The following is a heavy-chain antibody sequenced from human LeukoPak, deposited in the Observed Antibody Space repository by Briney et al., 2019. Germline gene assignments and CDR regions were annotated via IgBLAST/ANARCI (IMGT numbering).Heavy chain of an antibody. CDR2: IKTDGTTT. J-gene: IGHJ4*02. V-gene: IGHV3-74*01. D-gene: IGHD6-19*01. CDR1: GFTFSSYW. Sequence: TGGSLRLSCAASGFTFSSYWMHWVRQPPGEGLVWVSRIKTDGTTTDYADSVKGRFTVSRDNAKNTLYLQMNSLRAEDTAVYYCARGPYTSGVYRLDYWGQGTLVTVSS. CDR3: ARGPYTSGVYRLDY.